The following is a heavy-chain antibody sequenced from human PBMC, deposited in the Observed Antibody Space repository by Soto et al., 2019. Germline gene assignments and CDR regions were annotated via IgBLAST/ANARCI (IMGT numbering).Heavy chain of an antibody. CDR1: GYSFTSYW. D-gene: IGHD3-3*01. CDR3: ARPVIRFLEWPNPGAFDI. J-gene: IGHJ3*02. V-gene: IGHV5-51*01. CDR2: IYPGDSDT. Sequence: PGESLKLSCKGSGYSFTSYWIGWVRQMPGKGLEWMGIIYPGDSDTRYSPSFQGQVTISADKSISTAYLQWSSLKASDTAMYYCARPVIRFLEWPNPGAFDIWGQGTMVTVSS.